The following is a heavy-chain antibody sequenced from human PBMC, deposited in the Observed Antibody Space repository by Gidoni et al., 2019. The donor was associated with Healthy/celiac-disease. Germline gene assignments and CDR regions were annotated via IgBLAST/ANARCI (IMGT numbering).Heavy chain of an antibody. CDR2: IYYSGST. D-gene: IGHD3-16*01. CDR3: ARHPQPYAPYFDY. Sequence: QLQLQESGPGLVKPSETLSLTCTVSGGSISSSSYYWGWIRQPPGKGLEWIGSIYYSGSTYYNPSLKSRVTISVDTSKNQFSLKLSSVTAADTAVYYCARHPQPYAPYFDYWGQGTLVTVSS. V-gene: IGHV4-39*01. J-gene: IGHJ4*02. CDR1: GGSISSSSYY.